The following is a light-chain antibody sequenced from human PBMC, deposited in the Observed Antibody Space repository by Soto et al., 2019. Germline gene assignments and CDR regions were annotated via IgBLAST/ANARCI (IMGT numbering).Light chain of an antibody. V-gene: IGKV1-5*03. CDR1: QSIRTW. J-gene: IGKJ1*01. CDR3: QQYNSYWT. CDR2: KAS. Sequence: QVTQVPSYLSASVGDSVTIPCRASQSIRTWLAWYQQKPGSAPXXLIYKASTLDSGVPSRFSGNGSGTDFALTINNVQPEDCATYYCQQYNSYWTFGLGTKVDI.